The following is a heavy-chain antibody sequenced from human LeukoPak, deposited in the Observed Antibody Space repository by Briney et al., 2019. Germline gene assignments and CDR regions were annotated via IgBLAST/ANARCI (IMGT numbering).Heavy chain of an antibody. CDR3: APHYYGSGSFFDY. CDR2: IYYSGST. J-gene: IGHJ4*02. CDR1: GASISSGTYY. D-gene: IGHD3-10*01. Sequence: SQTLSLTCTVSGASISSGTYYWGWIRQPPGKGLEWIGSIYYSGSTYYNPSLKSRVTISVDTSKNQFSLKLSSVTAADTAVYYCAPHYYGSGSFFDYWGQGTLVTVSS. V-gene: IGHV4-39*01.